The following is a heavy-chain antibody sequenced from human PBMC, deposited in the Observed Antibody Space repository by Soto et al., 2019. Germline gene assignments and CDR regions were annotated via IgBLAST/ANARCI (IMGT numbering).Heavy chain of an antibody. CDR3: ARVDVLTDYSGMDV. CDR2: INPNSGGT. D-gene: IGHD3-9*01. V-gene: IGHV1-2*02. CDR1: GYTFTGYY. Sequence: ASVKVSCKASGYTFTGYYMHWVRQAPGQGLEWMGWINPNSGGTNYAQKFQGRVTMTRDTSISTAYMELSRLRSDDTAVYYCARVDVLTDYSGMDVWGQGTTVTVFS. J-gene: IGHJ6*02.